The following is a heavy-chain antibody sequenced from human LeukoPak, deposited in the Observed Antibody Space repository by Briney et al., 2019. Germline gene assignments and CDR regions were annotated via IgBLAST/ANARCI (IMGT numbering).Heavy chain of an antibody. CDR3: ARGFVTADAFDI. V-gene: IGHV3-21*01. D-gene: IGHD1-20*01. CDR2: ISTSSSYI. Sequence: GGSLRLSCAVSGFTFSSYTMNWVRQAPGKGLEWVSSISTSSSYIYYADSLKGRFTISRDNAKNSLFLQMNSLRAEDTAVYYCARGFVTADAFDIWGQGTMVTVSS. J-gene: IGHJ3*02. CDR1: GFTFSSYT.